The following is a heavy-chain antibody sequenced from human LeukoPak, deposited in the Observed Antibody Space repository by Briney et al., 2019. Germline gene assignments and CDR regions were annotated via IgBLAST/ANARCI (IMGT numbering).Heavy chain of an antibody. CDR2: MNPNSGNT. CDR3: ARGRSSWYGIAY. V-gene: IGHV1-8*01. J-gene: IGHJ4*02. Sequence: ASVTVSCKASGYTFTSYDINWVRQATGQGLEWMGWMNPNSGNTGYAQKFQGRVTMTRNTSISTAYMELSSLRSEDTAVYYCARGRSSWYGIAYWGQGTLVTVSS. CDR1: GYTFTSYD. D-gene: IGHD6-13*01.